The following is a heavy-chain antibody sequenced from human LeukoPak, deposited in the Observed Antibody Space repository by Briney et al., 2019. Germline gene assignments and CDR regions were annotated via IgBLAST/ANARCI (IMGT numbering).Heavy chain of an antibody. CDR3: ARGRVSSSTWYSTYYYYFYMDA. Sequence: SETLSLTCSVSDDSITMYYWTWIRQPPGKGLEWIGYVDHTGSTNFNPSLNGRVSISRDTTKNLFSLRLRSVTAADTAVYFCARGRVSSSTWYSTYYYYFYMDAWGKGTTVTVSS. J-gene: IGHJ6*03. V-gene: IGHV4-59*01. D-gene: IGHD1-1*01. CDR1: DDSITMYY. CDR2: VDHTGST.